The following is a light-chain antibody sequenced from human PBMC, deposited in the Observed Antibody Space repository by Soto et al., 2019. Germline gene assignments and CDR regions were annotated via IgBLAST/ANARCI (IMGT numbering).Light chain of an antibody. CDR3: LHHGSSLWT. CDR2: GTS. Sequence: EIVLTQSPGTLSLSPGERATLSCRASQSVSSSYLAWYQQKPGQAPRLLIYGTSTRATGIPPRFSGSGSGTDFTLTISRLEPEDFAMYYCLHHGSSLWTFGQGTKVDIK. CDR1: QSVSSSY. V-gene: IGKV3-20*01. J-gene: IGKJ1*01.